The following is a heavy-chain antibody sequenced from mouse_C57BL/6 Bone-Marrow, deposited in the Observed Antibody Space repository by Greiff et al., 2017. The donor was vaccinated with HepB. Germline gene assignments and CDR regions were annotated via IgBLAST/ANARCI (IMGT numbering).Heavy chain of an antibody. V-gene: IGHV10-1*01. Sequence: GGGLVQPKGSLKLSCAASGFSFNTYAMIWVRQAPGKGLEWVARIRSKSNNYATYYADSVKDRFTISRDDSESMLYLQMNNLKTEDTAMYYCVRPTVVEDWFAYWGQGTLVTVSA. CDR3: VRPTVVEDWFAY. J-gene: IGHJ3*01. CDR2: IRSKSNNYAT. D-gene: IGHD1-1*01. CDR1: GFSFNTYA.